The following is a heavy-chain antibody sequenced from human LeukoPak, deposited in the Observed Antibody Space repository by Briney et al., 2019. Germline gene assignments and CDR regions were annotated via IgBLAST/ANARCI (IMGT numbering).Heavy chain of an antibody. D-gene: IGHD1-26*01. CDR2: IKTKTDDGAT. CDR1: GFTFSNAR. CDR3: TTYVGATAY. Sequence: GGSLRLSCAASGFTFSNARMTWVRQAPGKGLEWVGRIKTKTDDGATDYSAPVKARFTISRDDSKTTLYLQMNGLKTEDTAIYYCTTYVGATAYWGQGTPVTVSS. J-gene: IGHJ4*02. V-gene: IGHV3-15*01.